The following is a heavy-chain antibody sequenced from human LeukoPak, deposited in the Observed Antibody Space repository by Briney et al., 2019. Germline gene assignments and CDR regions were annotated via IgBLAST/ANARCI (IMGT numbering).Heavy chain of an antibody. V-gene: IGHV4-59*01. CDR3: ARFGTDDDMDV. D-gene: IGHD3/OR15-3a*01. J-gene: IGHJ6*02. Sequence: SETLSLTCTVSGGSISGNYWTWNRQPPGKGLEWIGQIHYRGNADYNPSLRSRIIISVDTSKNQMFLRLRSVTAADTAVYYCARFGTDDDMDVWGQGTKVTVSS. CDR1: GGSISGNY. CDR2: IHYRGNA.